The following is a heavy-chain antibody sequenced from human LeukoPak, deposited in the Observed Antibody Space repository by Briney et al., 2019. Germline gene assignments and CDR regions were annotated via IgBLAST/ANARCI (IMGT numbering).Heavy chain of an antibody. J-gene: IGHJ4*02. V-gene: IGHV4-34*01. CDR2: INHSGGT. CDR3: ARERIVGACYV. CDR1: GGSFSGYY. Sequence: SETLSLTCAVYGGSFSGYYWSWIRQPPGKGLEWIGEINHSGGTKYNPSLKSRVTISVDTSKNQFSLKLSSVTAADTAVYYCARERIVGACYVWGQGTLVTVSS. D-gene: IGHD1-26*01.